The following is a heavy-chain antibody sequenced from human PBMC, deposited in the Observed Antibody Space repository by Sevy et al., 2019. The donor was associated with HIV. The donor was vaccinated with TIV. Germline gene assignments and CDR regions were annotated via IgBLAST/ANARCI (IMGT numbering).Heavy chain of an antibody. CDR3: ATLYTYYDFWSGSTLYGMDV. CDR1: GYTFTGYY. V-gene: IGHV1-2*02. J-gene: IGHJ6*02. D-gene: IGHD3-3*01. CDR2: INPNSGGT. Sequence: ASVKVSCKASGYTFTGYYMHWVRQAPGQGLEWMGWINPNSGGTNYAQKFQGRVTMTRETSISTAYMELTRLRSDDTAVYYCATLYTYYDFWSGSTLYGMDVWGQGTTVTVSS.